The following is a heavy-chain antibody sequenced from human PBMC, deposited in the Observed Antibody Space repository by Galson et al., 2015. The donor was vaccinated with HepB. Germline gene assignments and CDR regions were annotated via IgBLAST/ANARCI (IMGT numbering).Heavy chain of an antibody. J-gene: IGHJ4*03. Sequence: SVKVSCKASGYTFTSYYMHWVRQAPGQGLEWMGMINPSGGSTSYAQKFQGRVTMTRDTSTSTVYMELSSLRSEDTAVYYCARELRIGDYFDIWGRGTVVTVSS. D-gene: IGHD2-21*01. CDR2: INPSGGST. CDR1: GYTFTSYY. V-gene: IGHV1-46*01. CDR3: ARELRIGDYFDI.